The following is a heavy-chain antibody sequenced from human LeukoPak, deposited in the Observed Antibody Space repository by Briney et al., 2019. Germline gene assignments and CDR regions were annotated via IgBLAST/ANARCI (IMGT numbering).Heavy chain of an antibody. J-gene: IGHJ3*02. Sequence: GSLRLSCAASGFPFSSYAMSWVRQAPGKGLEWVSAISGSGGSTYYADSVKGRFTISRDNSKNTLYLQMNSLRAEDTAVYYCAKDPDFWSGYYLGVEKSYAFDIWGQGTMVTVSS. CDR2: ISGSGGST. D-gene: IGHD3-3*01. CDR1: GFPFSSYA. CDR3: AKDPDFWSGYYLGVEKSYAFDI. V-gene: IGHV3-23*01.